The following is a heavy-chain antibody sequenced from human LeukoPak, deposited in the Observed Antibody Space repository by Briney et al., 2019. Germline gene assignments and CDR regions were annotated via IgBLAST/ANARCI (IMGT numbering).Heavy chain of an antibody. CDR2: INHSGST. CDR3: ARHLGRGSGWYANYYYYYYMDV. Sequence: SETLSLTCAVYGGSFSGYYWSWIRQPPGKGLEWIGEINHSGSTNYNPSLKSRVTISVDTSKNQFSLKLSSVTAADTAVYYCARHLGRGSGWYANYYYYYYMDVWGKGTTVTISS. V-gene: IGHV4-34*01. D-gene: IGHD6-19*01. J-gene: IGHJ6*03. CDR1: GGSFSGYY.